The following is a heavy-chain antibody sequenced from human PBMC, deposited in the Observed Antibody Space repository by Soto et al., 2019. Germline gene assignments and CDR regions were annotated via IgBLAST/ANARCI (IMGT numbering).Heavy chain of an antibody. CDR1: GFTFSSYA. V-gene: IGHV3-64*01. CDR3: ARSSDEMTTVTFFPPHFDY. CDR2: ISSNGGST. Sequence: GGSLRLSCVASGFTFSSYAMHWVRQAPGKGLEYVSAISSNGGSTYYANSVKGRFTISRDNSKNTLYLQMGSLRAEDMAVYYCARSSDEMTTVTFFPPHFDYWGQGTLVTVSS. D-gene: IGHD4-4*01. J-gene: IGHJ4*02.